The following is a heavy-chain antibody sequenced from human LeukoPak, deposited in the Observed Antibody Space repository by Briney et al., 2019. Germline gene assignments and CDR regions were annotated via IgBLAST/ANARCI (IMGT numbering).Heavy chain of an antibody. Sequence: GGSLRLTCVASGLTFTNTAMSWVRQAPGKGLEWVANIKQDGSEKYYVDSVKGRFTISRDNAKNSLYLQMNSLRVEDTAVYYCARAWSYSTGWYNYWGQGTLVTVSS. D-gene: IGHD6-19*01. CDR3: ARAWSYSTGWYNY. J-gene: IGHJ4*02. V-gene: IGHV3-7*04. CDR2: IKQDGSEK. CDR1: GLTFTNTA.